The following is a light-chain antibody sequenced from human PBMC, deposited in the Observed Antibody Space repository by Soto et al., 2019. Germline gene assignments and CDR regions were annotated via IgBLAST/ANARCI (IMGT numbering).Light chain of an antibody. V-gene: IGLV2-8*01. CDR1: SSDVGIYNY. CDR3: SSSAGTNTLYV. Sequence: QSVRTQPPSAAGSPGQAVTISCTGTSSDVGIYNYVSWYQQHPGKAPKLIIYEVSKRPSGGPDRFSGSKSGNTASLTVSGLQAEPEADYFSSSSAGTNTLYV. J-gene: IGLJ1*01. CDR2: EVS.